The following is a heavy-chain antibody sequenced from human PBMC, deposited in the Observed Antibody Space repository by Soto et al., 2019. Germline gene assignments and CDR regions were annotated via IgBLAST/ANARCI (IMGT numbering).Heavy chain of an antibody. D-gene: IGHD3-9*01. CDR3: ARGRETTGYILRY. Sequence: EVQLVESGGGLVRPGGSLRLSCAASGFIVTDRYMTWVRQAPGKGLEWVATVYARGDTYYADSVRGRFTISRDKSDNTVSLQRNSLRVDDTAMYFWARGRETTGYILRYWGQGTLVTV. CDR2: VYARGDT. V-gene: IGHV3-53*01. J-gene: IGHJ4*02. CDR1: GFIVTDRY.